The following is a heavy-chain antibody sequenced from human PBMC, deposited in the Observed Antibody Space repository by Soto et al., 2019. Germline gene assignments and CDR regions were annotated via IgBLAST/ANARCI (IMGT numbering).Heavy chain of an antibody. J-gene: IGHJ4*02. V-gene: IGHV3-30-3*01. CDR2: ISYDGSNK. D-gene: IGHD2-2*01. CDR3: ARDGLGVVVVPAAMPY. CDR1: GFTFSSYA. Sequence: QVQLVESGGGVVQPGRSLRLSCAASGFTFSSYAMHWVRQAPGKGLEWVAVISYDGSNKYYADSVKGRFTISRDNSKNTLYLQMNSLRAEDTAVYYCARDGLGVVVVPAAMPYWGQGTLVTVSP.